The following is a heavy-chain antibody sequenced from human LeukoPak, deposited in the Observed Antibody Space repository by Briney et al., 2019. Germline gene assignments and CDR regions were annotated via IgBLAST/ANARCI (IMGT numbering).Heavy chain of an antibody. Sequence: GGSLRLSCAASGFTFSSYSMNWVRQAPGKGLEWVSSISSSSSYIYYADSVKGRSTISRDNAKNSLYLQMNSLRAEDTAVYYCARLGVSSITPDYWGQGTLVTVSS. D-gene: IGHD3-10*01. CDR2: ISSSSSYI. CDR3: ARLGVSSITPDY. CDR1: GFTFSSYS. J-gene: IGHJ4*02. V-gene: IGHV3-21*01.